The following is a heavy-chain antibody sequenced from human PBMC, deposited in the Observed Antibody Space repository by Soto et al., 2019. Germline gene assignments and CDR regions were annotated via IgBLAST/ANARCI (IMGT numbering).Heavy chain of an antibody. Sequence: WGSLRLSCSASGFTFSSYGMHWFRQAPGKGLEWVAVIWYDGTNKYYVDSVKGRFTISKDNSKNTLYLQMNSLRAEDTAIYYCARDIGDQTSRWTDAFDIWGQGTMVTVS. J-gene: IGHJ3*02. V-gene: IGHV3-33*01. CDR2: IWYDGTNK. D-gene: IGHD6-13*01. CDR3: ARDIGDQTSRWTDAFDI. CDR1: GFTFSSYG.